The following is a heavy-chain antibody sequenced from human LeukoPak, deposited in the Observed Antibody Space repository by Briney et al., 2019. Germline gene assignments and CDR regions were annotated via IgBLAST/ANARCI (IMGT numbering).Heavy chain of an antibody. CDR3: ARGPSITMVRGVKFGWFDP. CDR1: GYTFTSYD. CDR2: MNPNSGNI. D-gene: IGHD3-10*01. Sequence: ASVKVSCKASGYTFTSYDINWVRQATGQGLEWMGWMNPNSGNIGYAQKFQGRVTMTRNTSISTAYMELSSLRSEDTAVYYCARGPSITMVRGVKFGWFDPWGQGTLVTVSS. V-gene: IGHV1-8*01. J-gene: IGHJ5*02.